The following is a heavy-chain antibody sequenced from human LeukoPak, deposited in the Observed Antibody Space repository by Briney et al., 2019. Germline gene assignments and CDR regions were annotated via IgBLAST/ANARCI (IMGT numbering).Heavy chain of an antibody. Sequence: GGSLRLSCTASGFGFSDFAMDWVRQAPGKGLEWVSAISGSGGSTYYADSVKGRFTISRDNSKNTLYLQMNSLRAEDTAVYYCAKSPWYCGGDCPSGMDVWAKGPRSPSPQ. CDR3: AKSPWYCGGDCPSGMDV. V-gene: IGHV3-23*01. CDR1: GFGFSDFA. J-gene: IGHJ6*04. D-gene: IGHD2-21*01. CDR2: ISGSGGST.